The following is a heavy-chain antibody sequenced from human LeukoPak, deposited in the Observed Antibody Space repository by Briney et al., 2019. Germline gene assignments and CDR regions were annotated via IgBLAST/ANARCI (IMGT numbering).Heavy chain of an antibody. D-gene: IGHD3-10*01. V-gene: IGHV4-34*01. J-gene: IGHJ4*02. CDR2: INHSGST. CDR3: ARLDITMVRGGLDY. CDR1: GGSFSGYY. Sequence: PSETLSLTCAVYGGSFSGYYWSWIRQPPGKGLEWIGEINHSGSTNYNPSLKSRVTISVDTSKNQFSLKLSSVTAADTAVYYCARLDITMVRGGLDYWGQGTLVTVSS.